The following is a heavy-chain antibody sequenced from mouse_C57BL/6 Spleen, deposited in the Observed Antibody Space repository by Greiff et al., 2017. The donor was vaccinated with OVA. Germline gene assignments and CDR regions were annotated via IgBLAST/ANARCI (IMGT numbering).Heavy chain of an antibody. CDR1: GFNIKDYY. CDR2: IDPEDGET. V-gene: IGHV14-2*01. D-gene: IGHD3-2*02. CDR3: AEGGQLRLGAWFAY. Sequence: EVKLMESGAELVKPGASVKLSCTASGFNIKDYYMHWVKQRTEQGLEWIGRIDPEDGETKYAPKFQGKATITADTSSNTAYLQLSSLTSEDTAVYYCAEGGQLRLGAWFAYWGQGTLVTVSA. J-gene: IGHJ3*01.